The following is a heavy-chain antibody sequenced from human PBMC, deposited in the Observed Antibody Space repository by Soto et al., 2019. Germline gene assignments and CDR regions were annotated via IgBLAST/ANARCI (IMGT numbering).Heavy chain of an antibody. D-gene: IGHD5-12*01. J-gene: IGHJ5*02. V-gene: IGHV1-69*13. Sequence: SVKVSFKASGGTFSSYAISWLRQAPGQGLEWMGGIIPIFGTANYAQKFQGRVTITADESTSTAYMELSSLRSEDTAEYYCARDIAAIYSGYDPDWFDPWGQGTLVTVSS. CDR2: IIPIFGTA. CDR1: GGTFSSYA. CDR3: ARDIAAIYSGYDPDWFDP.